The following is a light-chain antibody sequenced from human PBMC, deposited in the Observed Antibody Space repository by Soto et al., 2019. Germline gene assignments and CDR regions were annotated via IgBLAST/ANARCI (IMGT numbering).Light chain of an antibody. CDR2: DAS. CDR3: QQYGMPPT. V-gene: IGKV3-20*01. J-gene: IGKJ1*01. CDR1: QSVSSSY. Sequence: EIVLTQSPGTLSLSPGERATLSCRSSQSVSSSYLAWYQQKPGQAPRLLIYDASNRATGIPDRFSGSGSGTDFTLTISRLGPEDIGVYYCQQYGMPPTFGQGTKVEIK.